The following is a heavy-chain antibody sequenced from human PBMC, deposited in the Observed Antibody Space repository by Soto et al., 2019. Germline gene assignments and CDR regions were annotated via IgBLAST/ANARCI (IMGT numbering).Heavy chain of an antibody. V-gene: IGHV4-34*01. D-gene: IGHD2-2*01. Sequence: SETLSLTCAVYGGSFSGYYWSWIRQPPGKGLEWIGEINHSGSTNYNPSLKSRVTISVDTSKNQFSLKLSSVTAADTAVYYCARGSSGYASGYWGQGTLVTVS. CDR2: INHSGST. J-gene: IGHJ4*02. CDR3: ARGSSGYASGY. CDR1: GGSFSGYY.